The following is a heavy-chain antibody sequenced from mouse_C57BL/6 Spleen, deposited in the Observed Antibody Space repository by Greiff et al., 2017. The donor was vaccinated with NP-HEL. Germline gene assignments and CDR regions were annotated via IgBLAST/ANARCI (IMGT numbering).Heavy chain of an antibody. D-gene: IGHD2-2*01. J-gene: IGHJ4*01. V-gene: IGHV1-15*01. CDR1: GYTFTDYE. Sequence: QVQLQQSGAELVRPGASVTLSCKASGYTFTDYEMHWVKQTPVHGLEWIGAIDPETGGTAYNQKFKGKAILTTDKSSSTAYMELRSLTAEDSAVYYCARRTYGYDSPDYWGKGTSVTVSS. CDR2: IDPETGGT. CDR3: ARRTYGYDSPDY.